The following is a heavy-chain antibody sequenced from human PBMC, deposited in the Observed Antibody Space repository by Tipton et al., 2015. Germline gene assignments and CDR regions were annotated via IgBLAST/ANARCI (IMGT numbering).Heavy chain of an antibody. D-gene: IGHD3-10*01. Sequence: QLVQSGGGVVRPGRSLRLSCAASGFRFSDYGMHWVRQAPGKGLEWVAVIWHDGSNIQYEDSVKGRFTISRDSSKNTLYLQMNSLRVEDTAVYYCARDSEWFGELLYPDHWGQGTLVTVSS. CDR2: IWHDGSNI. CDR1: GFRFSDYG. CDR3: ARDSEWFGELLYPDH. J-gene: IGHJ5*02. V-gene: IGHV3-33*01.